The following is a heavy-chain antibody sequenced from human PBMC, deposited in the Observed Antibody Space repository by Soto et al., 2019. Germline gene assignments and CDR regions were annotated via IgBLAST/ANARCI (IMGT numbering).Heavy chain of an antibody. V-gene: IGHV4-30-4*01. J-gene: IGHJ4*02. Sequence: SETLSLTCTVSGGSISSGDYYWSWIRQPPGKGLEWIGYIYYSGSTYYNPSLKSRVTISVDTSKNQFSLKLSSVTAADTAVYYCARAWGSAAGYYFDYWGQGTLVTVSS. CDR3: ARAWGSAAGYYFDY. CDR1: GGSISSGDYY. D-gene: IGHD6-13*01. CDR2: IYYSGST.